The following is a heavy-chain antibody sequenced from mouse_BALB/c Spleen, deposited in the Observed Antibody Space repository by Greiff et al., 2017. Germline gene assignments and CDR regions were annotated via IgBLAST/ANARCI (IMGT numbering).Heavy chain of an antibody. Sequence: EVQLVESGGGLVKPGGSLKLSCAASGFAFSSYDMSWVRQTPEKRLEWVAYISSGGGSTYYPDTVKGRFTISRDNAKNTLYLQMSSLKSEDTAMYYCARLYDYDALDYWGQGTTLTVSS. CDR1: GFAFSSYD. D-gene: IGHD2-4*01. CDR2: ISSGGGST. J-gene: IGHJ2*01. CDR3: ARLYDYDALDY. V-gene: IGHV5-12-1*01.